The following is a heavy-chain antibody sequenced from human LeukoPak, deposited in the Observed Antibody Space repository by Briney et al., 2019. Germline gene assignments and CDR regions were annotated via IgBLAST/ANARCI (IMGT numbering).Heavy chain of an antibody. D-gene: IGHD6-13*01. CDR1: GYSFSRYG. CDR3: ARAIAAAGSVTPYGAFDI. J-gene: IGHJ3*02. Sequence: ASVKVSCKASGYSFSRYGINWVRQAPGQGLEWMGWINPNSGGTNYAQKFQGWVTMTRDTSISTAYMELSRLRSDDTAVYYCARAIAAAGSVTPYGAFDIWGQGTMVTVSS. CDR2: INPNSGGT. V-gene: IGHV1-2*04.